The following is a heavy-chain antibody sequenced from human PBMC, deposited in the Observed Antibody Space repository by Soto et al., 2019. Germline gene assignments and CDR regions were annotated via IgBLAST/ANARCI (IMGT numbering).Heavy chain of an antibody. CDR1: GFIVSSNY. V-gene: IGHV3-53*04. CDR2: IYSGGST. CDR3: ARAQARDEMATISYYFDY. Sequence: EVQLVESGGGLVQPGGSLRLSCAASGFIVSSNYMSWVRQAPGKGLEWVSVIYSGGSTYYTDSVKGRFTISRHNSKNTLYLQMNSLRAEDTAVYYCARAQARDEMATISYYFDYWGQGTLVTVSS. J-gene: IGHJ4*02. D-gene: IGHD5-12*01.